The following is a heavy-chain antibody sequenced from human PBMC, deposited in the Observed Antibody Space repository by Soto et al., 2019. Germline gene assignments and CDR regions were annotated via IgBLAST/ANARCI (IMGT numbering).Heavy chain of an antibody. D-gene: IGHD4-17*01. Sequence: PSETLSLTCTVSGDSISNNNYYWGWIRQPPGKGLEWIGNIYYSGSTYYNPSLKSRVTISVDRSKNQFSLKLSSVTAADTAVYYCARVPDYGDNYYGMDVWGQGTTVTVSS. J-gene: IGHJ6*02. CDR2: IYYSGST. CDR3: ARVPDYGDNYYGMDV. CDR1: GDSISNNNYY. V-gene: IGHV4-39*07.